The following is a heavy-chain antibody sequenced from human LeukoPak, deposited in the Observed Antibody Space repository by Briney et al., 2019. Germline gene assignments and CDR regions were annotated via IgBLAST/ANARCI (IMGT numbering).Heavy chain of an antibody. CDR3: AKDIVGYYDSSGYCDY. J-gene: IGHJ4*02. Sequence: GGSLRLSCAASGFTFSSYWMPWVRQAPGKGLEWVSGISWNSGSIGYADSVKGRFTISRDNAKNSLYLQMNSLRAEDTALYYCAKDIVGYYDSSGYCDYWGQGTLVTVSS. V-gene: IGHV3-9*01. CDR2: ISWNSGSI. CDR1: GFTFSSYW. D-gene: IGHD3-22*01.